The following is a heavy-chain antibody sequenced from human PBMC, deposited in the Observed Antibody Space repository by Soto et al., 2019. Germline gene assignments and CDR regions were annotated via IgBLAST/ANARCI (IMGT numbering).Heavy chain of an antibody. D-gene: IGHD3-3*01. CDR3: ARDKAAEYYDFWSGPPGGYYMDV. CDR2: IYSGGST. V-gene: IGHV3-53*04. Sequence: GGSLRLSCAASGFTVSSNYMSWVRQAPGKGLEWVLVIYSGGSTYYADSVKGRFTISRHNSKNTLYLQMNSLRAEDTAVYYCARDKAAEYYDFWSGPPGGYYMDVWGKGTTVTVSS. CDR1: GFTVSSNY. J-gene: IGHJ6*03.